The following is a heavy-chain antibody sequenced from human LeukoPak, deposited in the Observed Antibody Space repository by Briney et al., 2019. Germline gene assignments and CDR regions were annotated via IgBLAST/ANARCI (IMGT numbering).Heavy chain of an antibody. CDR2: IYHSGST. J-gene: IGHJ3*02. CDR3: ARDRGNSGSPPPIDAFDI. CDR1: GFTFSSYG. V-gene: IGHV4-4*02. D-gene: IGHD1-26*01. Sequence: GSLRLSCAASGFTFSSYGMHWVRQSPGKGLEWIGEIYHSGSTNYNTTLKSRVTISLDKSKNQFSLELRSVTAADAAVYYCARDRGNSGSPPPIDAFDIWGQGTMVTISS.